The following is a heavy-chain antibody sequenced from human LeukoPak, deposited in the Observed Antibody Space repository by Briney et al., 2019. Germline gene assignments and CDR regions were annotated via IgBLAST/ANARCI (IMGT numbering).Heavy chain of an antibody. J-gene: IGHJ5*02. CDR1: GFTFSSYN. Sequence: PGGSLRLSCAASGFTFSSYNMHWVRQASGKGLEWVSAISGSGGSTYYADSVKGRFTISRDNSKNTLYLQMNSLRAEDTAVYYCAKGSLSMRYCSSTSCSGIDPWGQGTLVTVSS. CDR3: AKGSLSMRYCSSTSCSGIDP. CDR2: ISGSGGST. D-gene: IGHD2-2*01. V-gene: IGHV3-23*01.